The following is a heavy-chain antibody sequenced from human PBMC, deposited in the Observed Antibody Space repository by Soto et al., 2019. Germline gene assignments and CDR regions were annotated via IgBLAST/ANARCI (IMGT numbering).Heavy chain of an antibody. CDR1: GDSVSSNSAA. Sequence: SQTLSLTFAISGDSVSSNSAAWNWIRQSPSRGLEWLGRTYYRSKWYNDYAVSVKSRITINPDTSKNQFSLQLNSVTPEDTAVYYCARDRFAGYSSGWYVSDYYYGMDVWGQGTTVTVSS. CDR3: ARDRFAGYSSGWYVSDYYYGMDV. CDR2: TYYRSKWYN. D-gene: IGHD6-19*01. V-gene: IGHV6-1*01. J-gene: IGHJ6*02.